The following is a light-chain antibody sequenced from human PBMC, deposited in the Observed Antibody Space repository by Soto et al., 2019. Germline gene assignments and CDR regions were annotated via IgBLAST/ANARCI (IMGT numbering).Light chain of an antibody. CDR1: TGDVTSGHY. J-gene: IGLJ2*01. CDR3: LLSYSGAHVV. Sequence: VVTQEPSLTVSPGGTVTLTCGSSTGDVTSGHYPYWFQQKPGQAPRTLIYHTSNKHSWTPARFSGSLLGGKAALTLLGAQPEDEADYYCLLSYSGAHVVFGGGTKLTVL. CDR2: HTS. V-gene: IGLV7-46*02.